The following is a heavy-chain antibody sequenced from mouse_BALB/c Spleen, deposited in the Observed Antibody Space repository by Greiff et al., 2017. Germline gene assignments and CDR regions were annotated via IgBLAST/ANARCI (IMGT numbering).Heavy chain of an antibody. CDR2: ISYSGST. CDR3: ASYKDYGYAMDY. Sequence: EVKLVESGPSLVKPSQSLSLSCSVTGDSFTSCYWHWIRKLPGNKLEYMGYISYSGSTNYNPTLKSRIAITRDTSTNQYYLQLNSVTTEDTATYYCASYKDYGYAMDYWGQGTSVTVSS. D-gene: IGHD2-4*01. V-gene: IGHV3-8*02. CDR1: GDSFTSCY. J-gene: IGHJ4*01.